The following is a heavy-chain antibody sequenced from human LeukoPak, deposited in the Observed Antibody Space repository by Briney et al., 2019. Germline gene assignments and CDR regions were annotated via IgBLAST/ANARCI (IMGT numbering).Heavy chain of an antibody. CDR1: RFTFKNYG. CDR2: IRYDGSDK. CDR3: AKSATVGIKAPFDC. J-gene: IGHJ4*02. D-gene: IGHD1-26*01. V-gene: IGHV3-30*02. Sequence: GGSLRLSCAVSRFTFKNYGMHWVRQAPGKGLEWVAFIRYDGSDKYYAASVKGRFTVSRDNSKNTLYLQMSSLRAEDTAVYYCAKSATVGIKAPFDCWGQGALVTVSS.